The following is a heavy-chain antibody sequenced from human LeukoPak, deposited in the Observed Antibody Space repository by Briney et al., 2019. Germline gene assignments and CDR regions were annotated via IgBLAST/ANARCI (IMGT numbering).Heavy chain of an antibody. V-gene: IGHV3-23*01. CDR2: ISGSGGST. CDR1: GFTFSSYA. Sequence: GGSLRLSCAASGFTFSSYAMSWVRQAPGKGLEWVSAISGSGGSTYYADSVKGRFTISRDDSKNTLYLQMNSLRAEDTAVYYCAKASGLCGILTGYYKNWGQGTLVTVSS. D-gene: IGHD3-9*01. CDR3: AKASGLCGILTGYYKN. J-gene: IGHJ4*02.